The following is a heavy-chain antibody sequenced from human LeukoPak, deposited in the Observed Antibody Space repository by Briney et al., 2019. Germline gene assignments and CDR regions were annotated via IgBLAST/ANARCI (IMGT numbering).Heavy chain of an antibody. CDR2: MNPNRGNS. J-gene: IGHJ4*02. CDR3: AREGLDY. CDR1: GYTFTNYD. Sequence: GVSVKVSRKASGYTFTNYDINWVRQATGQGLEWMGYMNPNRGNSAYAQKFQDRVTITTDASISTASMELSGLRSEDTALYYCAREGLDYWGQGTLVTVSS. V-gene: IGHV1-8*01.